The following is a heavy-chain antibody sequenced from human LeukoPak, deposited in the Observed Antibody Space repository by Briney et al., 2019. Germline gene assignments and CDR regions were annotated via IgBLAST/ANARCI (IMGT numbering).Heavy chain of an antibody. J-gene: IGHJ4*02. D-gene: IGHD6-19*01. CDR2: ISWNSGSI. CDR1: GFIFNNYA. Sequence: GGSLRLSCAGSGFIFNNYAMHWVRQPPGKGLEWVSGISWNSGSIDYAYSVKVRFTISRDNAKNSLYLQMNSLRVEDTAFYYCAKDNRRHYTSGPNPDSLHWGQGALVTVSS. V-gene: IGHV3-9*01. CDR3: AKDNRRHYTSGPNPDSLH.